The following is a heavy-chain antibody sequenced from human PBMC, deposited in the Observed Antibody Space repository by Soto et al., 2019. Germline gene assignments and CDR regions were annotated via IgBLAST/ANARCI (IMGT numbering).Heavy chain of an antibody. Sequence: PSETLSLTCTVPGGSISSSSYYWGWIRQPPGKGLEWIGSNYYSGSTYYNPSLKSRVTISVDTSKNQFSLKLSSVTAADTAVYYCARHKKVTIFGVVTWFDPWGQGTLVTVSS. CDR1: GGSISSSSYY. J-gene: IGHJ5*02. V-gene: IGHV4-39*01. D-gene: IGHD3-3*01. CDR2: NYYSGST. CDR3: ARHKKVTIFGVVTWFDP.